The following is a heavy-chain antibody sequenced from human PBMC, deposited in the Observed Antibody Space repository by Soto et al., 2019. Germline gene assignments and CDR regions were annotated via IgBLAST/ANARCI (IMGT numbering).Heavy chain of an antibody. J-gene: IGHJ4*02. CDR2: IYYSGST. CDR1: GGSISSGGYY. Sequence: SETLSLTCTVSGGSISSGGYYWSWIRQHPGKGLEWIGYIYYSGSTYYNPSLKSRVTISVDTSKNQFSLKLSSVTAADTAVYYCARSTIFGVVSKFDYWGQGTLVTVSS. V-gene: IGHV4-31*03. CDR3: ARSTIFGVVSKFDY. D-gene: IGHD3-3*01.